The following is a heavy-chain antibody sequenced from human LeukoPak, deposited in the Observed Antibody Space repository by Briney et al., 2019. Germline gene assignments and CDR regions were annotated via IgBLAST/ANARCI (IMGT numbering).Heavy chain of an antibody. Sequence: SETLSLTCTVSGGSIGSYHWSWVRQPPGKGLEWIGYIFDSGSPSYKPALKSRVTISLDTSKNQFSLRLGSATAADTAVYYCARHGDNGYYFFDIWGQGTLVTVSS. CDR1: GGSIGSYH. D-gene: IGHD5-24*01. V-gene: IGHV4-59*08. J-gene: IGHJ4*02. CDR3: ARHGDNGYYFFDI. CDR2: IFDSGSP.